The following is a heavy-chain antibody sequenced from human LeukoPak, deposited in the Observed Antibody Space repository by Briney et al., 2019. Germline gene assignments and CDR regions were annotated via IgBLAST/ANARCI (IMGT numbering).Heavy chain of an antibody. CDR1: GGSISSYY. CDR3: ARASRWLSYDAFDI. J-gene: IGHJ3*02. D-gene: IGHD3-9*01. Sequence: SETLSLTCTVSGGSISSYYWSWIRQPPGEGLEWIGYIYYSGGTNYNPSLKSRVTISVDTSKNQFSLKLSSVTAADTAVYYCARASRWLSYDAFDIWGQGTMVTVSS. V-gene: IGHV4-59*01. CDR2: IYYSGGT.